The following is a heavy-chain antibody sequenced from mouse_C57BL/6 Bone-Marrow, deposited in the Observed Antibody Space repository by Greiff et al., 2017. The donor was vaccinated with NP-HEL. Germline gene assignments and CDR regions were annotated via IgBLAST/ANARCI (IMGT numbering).Heavy chain of an antibody. Sequence: QVQLKEPGAELVRPGSSVKLSCKASGYTFTSYWMDWVKQRPGQGLEWIGNIYPSDSETHYNQKFKDKATLTVDKSSSTAYMQLSSLTSEDSAVYYCARWGDGYYFAYWGQGTLVTVSA. V-gene: IGHV1-61*01. CDR3: ARWGDGYYFAY. J-gene: IGHJ3*01. CDR1: GYTFTSYW. CDR2: IYPSDSET. D-gene: IGHD2-3*01.